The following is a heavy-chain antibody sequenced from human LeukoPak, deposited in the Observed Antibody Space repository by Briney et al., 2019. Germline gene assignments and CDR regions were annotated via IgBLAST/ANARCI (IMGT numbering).Heavy chain of an antibody. CDR1: GFTFSSYW. V-gene: IGHV3-7*04. CDR3: ARRGAAYYDRSGYIVGRFDY. D-gene: IGHD3-22*01. J-gene: IGHJ4*02. Sequence: GGSLRLSCAASGFTFSSYWMSWVRQAPGKGLEWVANIKQDGSEIYYVDSVKGRFTISRDNAKNSLYPQMTSLRAEDTAVYYCARRGAAYYDRSGYIVGRFDYWGQGTLVTVSS. CDR2: IKQDGSEI.